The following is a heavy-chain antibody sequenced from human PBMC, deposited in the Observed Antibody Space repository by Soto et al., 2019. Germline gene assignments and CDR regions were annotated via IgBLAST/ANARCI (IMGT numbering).Heavy chain of an antibody. CDR2: INAGNGNT. D-gene: IGHD3-16*01. V-gene: IGHV1-3*01. CDR3: ARSPSGYYDYIWGSSAFDY. Sequence: ASVKVSCKASGYTFTSYAMHWVRQAPGQRLEWMGWINAGNGNTKYSQKFQGRVTITRDTSASTAYMELSSLRSEDTAVYYCARSPSGYYDYIWGSSAFDYWGQGTLVTVSS. CDR1: GYTFTSYA. J-gene: IGHJ4*02.